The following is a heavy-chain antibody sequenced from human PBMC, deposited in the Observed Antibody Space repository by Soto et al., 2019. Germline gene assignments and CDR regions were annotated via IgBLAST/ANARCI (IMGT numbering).Heavy chain of an antibody. V-gene: IGHV1-18*03. CDR1: GYTFDRYG. CDR2: INVDNGVT. D-gene: IGHD3-3*01. CDR3: AGMVFGVVLSPFDY. J-gene: IGHJ4*02. Sequence: QVQLVQSAAAVKTPWASVMGSCKASGYTFDRYGLSWVRQAPGQGLEWLGWINVDNGVTSYAQDFQRRVAMATDASTRTADMNLKSLQSDDMGVYYCAGMVFGVVLSPFDYWGQGTLVTVSS.